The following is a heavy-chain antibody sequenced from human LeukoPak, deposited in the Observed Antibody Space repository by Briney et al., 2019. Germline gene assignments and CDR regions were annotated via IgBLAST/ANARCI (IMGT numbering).Heavy chain of an antibody. CDR2: ISYDGSNK. CDR3: ARIPPSSSSGYFDY. CDR1: GFTFSSYA. Sequence: GGSLRLSCAASGFTFSSYAMHWVRQAPGKGLEWVAVISYDGSNKYYADSVKGRFTISRDNSKNTLYLQMNSLRAEDTAVYYCARIPPSSSSGYFDYWGQGTLVTVSS. D-gene: IGHD6-6*01. J-gene: IGHJ4*02. V-gene: IGHV3-30-3*01.